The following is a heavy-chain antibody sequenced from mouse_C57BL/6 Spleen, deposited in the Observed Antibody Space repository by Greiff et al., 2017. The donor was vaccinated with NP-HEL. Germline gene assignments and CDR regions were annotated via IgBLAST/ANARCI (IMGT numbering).Heavy chain of an antibody. Sequence: DVHLVESGGGLVKPGGSLKLSCAASGFTFSSYAMSWVRQTPEKRLEWVATISDGGSYTYYPDNVKGRFTISRDNAKNNLYLQMSHLKSEDTAMYYCARDRSPYYAMDYWGQGTSVTVSS. CDR2: ISDGGSYT. CDR1: GFTFSSYA. CDR3: ARDRSPYYAMDY. V-gene: IGHV5-4*01. J-gene: IGHJ4*01. D-gene: IGHD6-1*01.